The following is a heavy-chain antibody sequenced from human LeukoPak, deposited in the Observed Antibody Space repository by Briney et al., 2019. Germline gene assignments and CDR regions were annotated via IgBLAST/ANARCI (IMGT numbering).Heavy chain of an antibody. CDR1: GGSISSSSYY. CDR2: IYYSGST. V-gene: IGHV4-39*07. J-gene: IGHJ4*02. Sequence: SETLSLTCTVSGGSISSSSYYWGWIRQPPGKGLEWIGSIYYSGSTYYNPSLKRRVTISVDTSKNQFSLKLSSVTAADTAVYYCASRSAAGKRDYWGQGTLVTVSS. D-gene: IGHD6-13*01. CDR3: ASRSAAGKRDY.